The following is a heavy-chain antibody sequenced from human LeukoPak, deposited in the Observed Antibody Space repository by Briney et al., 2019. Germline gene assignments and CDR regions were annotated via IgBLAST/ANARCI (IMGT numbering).Heavy chain of an antibody. CDR1: GGSFSSYY. V-gene: IGHV4-59*10. J-gene: IGHJ5*02. CDR3: ARTALRYCSSTSCQEPWFDP. CDR2: IYTSGST. Sequence: SETLSLTCAVYGGSFSSYYWSWIRQPAGKGLEWIGRIYTSGSTNYNPSLKSRVTMSVDTSKNQFSLKLSSVTAADTAVYYCARTALRYCSSTSCQEPWFDPWGQGTLVTVSS. D-gene: IGHD2-2*01.